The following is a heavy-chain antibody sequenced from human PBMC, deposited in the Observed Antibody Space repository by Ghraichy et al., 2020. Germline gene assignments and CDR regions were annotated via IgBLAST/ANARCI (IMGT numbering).Heavy chain of an antibody. Sequence: GGSLRLSCAASGFNFTMSRMNWVRQAPGKGLEWVAGIKPDGSEKYHLDSAKGRFTISRDNAKDSLYLQMDSLRVEDTAVFYCARDRAYKSFDYWGQGTLVSVSS. J-gene: IGHJ4*02. CDR1: GFNFTMSR. CDR3: ARDRAYKSFDY. V-gene: IGHV3-7*03. D-gene: IGHD5-24*01. CDR2: IKPDGSEK.